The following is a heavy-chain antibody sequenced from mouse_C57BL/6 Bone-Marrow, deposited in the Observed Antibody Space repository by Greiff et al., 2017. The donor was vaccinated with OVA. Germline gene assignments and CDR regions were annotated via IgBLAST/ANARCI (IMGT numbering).Heavy chain of an antibody. CDR3: ESDKTASLFDY. J-gene: IGHJ2*01. CDR2: IYPRSGNT. D-gene: IGHD3-2*01. Sequence: QVQLQQSGAELVRPGASVKLSCKASGYTFTSYGISWVKQRTGQGLEWIGGIYPRSGNTYYNEKFKGKATLTADKSSSTAYMELRSLTSEDSAVYFCESDKTASLFDYWGQGTTLTVSS. CDR1: GYTFTSYG. V-gene: IGHV1-81*01.